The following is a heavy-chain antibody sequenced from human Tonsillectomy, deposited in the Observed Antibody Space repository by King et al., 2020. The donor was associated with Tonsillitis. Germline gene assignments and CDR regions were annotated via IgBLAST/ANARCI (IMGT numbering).Heavy chain of an antibody. D-gene: IGHD5-18*01. CDR3: ARDTEGYSYGSSTGMDV. CDR2: IIPIFGTA. V-gene: IGHV1-69*01. CDR1: GGTFSSYA. J-gene: IGHJ6*02. Sequence: QLVQSGAEVKKPGSSVKVSCKASGGTFSSYAISWVRQAPGQGLEWMGGIIPIFGTANYAQKFQGRVTITADESTSTAYMELSSLRSEDTAVYYCARDTEGYSYGSSTGMDVWGQGTTVTVSS.